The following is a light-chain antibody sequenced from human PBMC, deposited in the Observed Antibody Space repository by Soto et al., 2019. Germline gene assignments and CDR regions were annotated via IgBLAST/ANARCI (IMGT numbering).Light chain of an antibody. CDR2: GAS. Sequence: EIVLTQSPGSLSLSPGERATLSCRASQSVSGNYLVWYQQKPGQAPRLLIYGASSRATGNPDRFSGSGSGTDFTLTITRLEPEDFAVYYCQQYGSSPITFGQGTRLEIK. J-gene: IGKJ5*01. CDR3: QQYGSSPIT. CDR1: QSVSGNY. V-gene: IGKV3-20*01.